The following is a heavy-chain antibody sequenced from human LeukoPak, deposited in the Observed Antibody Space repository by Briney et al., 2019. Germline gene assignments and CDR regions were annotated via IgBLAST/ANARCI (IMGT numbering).Heavy chain of an antibody. D-gene: IGHD1-26*01. CDR1: GFTFSSYN. V-gene: IGHV3-21*01. CDR2: ISTTSNYI. J-gene: IGHJ4*02. CDR3: ARVHSGSPH. Sequence: GGSLRLSCAASGFTFSSYNMNWVRQAPGRGLEWVSSISTTSNYIYYADSVKGRFTISKDNAKNSLYLQMNSLRAEDTAVYYCARVHSGSPHWGQGTLVIVSS.